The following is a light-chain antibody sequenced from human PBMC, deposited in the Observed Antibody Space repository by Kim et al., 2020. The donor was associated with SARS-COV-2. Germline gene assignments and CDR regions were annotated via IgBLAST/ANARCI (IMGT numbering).Light chain of an antibody. CDR1: QHVSSSY. CDR2: GAT. CDR3: RQYGGRRPST. V-gene: IGKV3-20*01. J-gene: IGKJ5*01. Sequence: PAGGATAPCSGSQHVSSSYFVGWQQKPAEAAPLLIYGATCRATGVPDRISSGGWGTDFSLIISRLEPEDYVVDYCRQYGGRRPSTFGQGTRVEIK.